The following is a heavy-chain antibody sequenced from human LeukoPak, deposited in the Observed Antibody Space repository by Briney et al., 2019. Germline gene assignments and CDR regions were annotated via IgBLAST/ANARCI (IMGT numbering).Heavy chain of an antibody. CDR2: ISWNSGSI. J-gene: IGHJ4*02. Sequence: GGSLRLSCAASGFTFSSYSMNWVRQAPGKGLEWVSGISWNSGSIGYADSVKGRFTISRDNAKNSLYLQMNSLRAEDTALYYCAKDTGYSGSSGPIDYWGQGTLVTVSS. CDR3: AKDTGYSGSSGPIDY. CDR1: GFTFSSYS. D-gene: IGHD1-26*01. V-gene: IGHV3-9*01.